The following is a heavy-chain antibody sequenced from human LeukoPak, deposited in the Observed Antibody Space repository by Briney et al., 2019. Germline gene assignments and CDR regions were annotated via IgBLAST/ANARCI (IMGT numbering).Heavy chain of an antibody. V-gene: IGHV1-8*02. CDR1: GGTFSSYA. D-gene: IGHD3-9*01. CDR2: MNPNSGNT. J-gene: IGHJ6*03. Sequence: ASVKVSCKASGGTFSSYAISWVRQAPGQGLEWMGWMNPNSGNTGYAQKFQGRVTMTRNTSISTAYMELSSLRSEDTAVYYCARAYYDILTGYYVYYYYYMDVWGKGTTVTVSS. CDR3: ARAYYDILTGYYVYYYYYMDV.